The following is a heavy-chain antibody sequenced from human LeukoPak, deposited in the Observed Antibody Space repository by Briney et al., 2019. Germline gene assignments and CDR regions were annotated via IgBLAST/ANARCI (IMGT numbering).Heavy chain of an antibody. J-gene: IGHJ4*02. CDR1: GYTFITSA. CDR2: ISANNGIT. D-gene: IGHD2-2*01. CDR3: ARGGITSWVGSFDY. Sequence: ASVKVSCKGSGYTFITSAITWVRQAPGQGLEWMGWISANNGITNYAEKLQGRVTMTTDTSKNTAYMELWSLTSDDTAVYYCARGGITSWVGSFDYWGQGTLVTVSP. V-gene: IGHV1-18*01.